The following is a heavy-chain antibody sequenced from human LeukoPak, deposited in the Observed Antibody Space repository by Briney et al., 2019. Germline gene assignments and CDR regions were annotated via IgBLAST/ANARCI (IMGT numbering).Heavy chain of an antibody. V-gene: IGHV4-59*08. D-gene: IGHD5-24*01. CDR3: ARHDGYNLYYLDY. J-gene: IGHJ4*02. CDR2: IYYSGST. Sequence: SETLSLTCTVSGGSISSYYWSWIRQPPGKGLEWIGYIYYSGSTNYNPSLKSRVTISVDTSKNQFSLKLSSVTAADTAVYYCARHDGYNLYYLDYWGQGTLVTVSS. CDR1: GGSISSYY.